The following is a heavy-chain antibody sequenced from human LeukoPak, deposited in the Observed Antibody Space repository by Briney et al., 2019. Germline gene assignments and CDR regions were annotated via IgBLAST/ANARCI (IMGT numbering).Heavy chain of an antibody. CDR3: ARAGGYCSGGSCYNY. Sequence: SSLKDSCKPSVGSFSSSAISWVRPALGPGLGRMGGIYPIFGTANYAQKPQSRVTITADESTSTAYMELSSLRSEDTAVYYCARAGGYCSGGSCYNYWGQGTLVTVSS. J-gene: IGHJ4*02. CDR1: VGSFSSSA. CDR2: IYPIFGTA. D-gene: IGHD2-15*01. V-gene: IGHV1-69*01.